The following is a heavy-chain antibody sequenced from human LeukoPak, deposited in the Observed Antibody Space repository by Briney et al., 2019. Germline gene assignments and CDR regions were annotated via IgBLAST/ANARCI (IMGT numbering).Heavy chain of an antibody. V-gene: IGHV3-23*01. J-gene: IGHJ4*02. Sequence: GGSLRLSCTASGFTFSSYGMSWVRQAPGKGLEGVSSIGNDKHYADSVKGRFTVSRDNSKNTLYLQLNSLRAEDSAVYYCAKDAIPGNSIWDYFVCWGQGTLVTVSS. D-gene: IGHD1-7*01. CDR1: GFTFSSYG. CDR3: AKDAIPGNSIWDYFVC. CDR2: IGNDK.